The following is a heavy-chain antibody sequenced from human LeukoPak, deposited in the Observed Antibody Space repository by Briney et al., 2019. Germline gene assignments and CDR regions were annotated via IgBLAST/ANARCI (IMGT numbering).Heavy chain of an antibody. V-gene: IGHV1-18*01. D-gene: IGHD2-21*01. J-gene: IGHJ4*02. Sequence: ASVKFSCKASGYTFTSYGISWVRQAPGQGLEWMGWISPYNGNTNYAPKLQGRVTMTTDTATSTAYMELTSLTSDDTAVYYCARDRQCGYWGQGTLVTVSS. CDR1: GYTFTSYG. CDR3: ARDRQCGY. CDR2: ISPYNGNT.